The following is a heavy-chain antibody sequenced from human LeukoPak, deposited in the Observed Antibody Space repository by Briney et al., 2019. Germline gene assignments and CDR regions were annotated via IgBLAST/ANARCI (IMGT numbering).Heavy chain of an antibody. CDR3: ARGSGGADY. J-gene: IGHJ4*02. CDR1: GFTFSSYS. V-gene: IGHV3-48*01. CDR2: ISSSSTI. Sequence: GGSLRLSCAASGFTFSSYSMNWVRQAPGKGLEWVSYISSSSTIYYADSVKGRFTISRDNAKNSLYLQMNSLRAEDTAVYYCARGSGGADYWGQGTLVTVSS. D-gene: IGHD2-15*01.